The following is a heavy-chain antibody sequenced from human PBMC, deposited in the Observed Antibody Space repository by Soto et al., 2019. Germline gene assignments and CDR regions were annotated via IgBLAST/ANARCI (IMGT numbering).Heavy chain of an antibody. CDR2: MYISGST. Sequence: SETLSLTCTVSGVSISGYYWTWIRQTAGKGLEWIGRMYISGSTNYNPSLKSRVTVSVDTSKSHFSLKLRSVTAADTAVYYCASDQIHINVFDFWGQGTMVT. CDR1: GVSISGYY. V-gene: IGHV4-4*07. J-gene: IGHJ3*01. CDR3: ASDQIHINVFDF. D-gene: IGHD2-21*01.